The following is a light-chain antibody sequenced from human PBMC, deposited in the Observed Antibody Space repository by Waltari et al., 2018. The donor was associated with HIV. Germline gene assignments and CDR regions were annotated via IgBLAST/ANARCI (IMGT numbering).Light chain of an antibody. V-gene: IGKV2-30*01. CDR3: MQGTYWPLT. J-gene: IGKJ4*01. CDR1: QSLVYRDGNTY. CDR2: KVS. Sequence: DVVMTQSPLSLPVTLGQPASISCRSSQSLVYRDGNTYLNWFQQRPGQSPRRLIYKVSNRDSGVPDRFSGSGSGTDFTLKISRVEAEDVGVYYCMQGTYWPLTFGGGTKVEIK.